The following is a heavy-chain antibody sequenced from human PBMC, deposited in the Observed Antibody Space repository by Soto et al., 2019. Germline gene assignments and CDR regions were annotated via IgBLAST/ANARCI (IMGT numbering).Heavy chain of an antibody. V-gene: IGHV4-34*01. D-gene: IGHD6-13*01. CDR1: SVSFSVYY. J-gene: IGHJ4*02. Sequence: SETLSLTCAGYSVSFSVYYWSWIRQPPGKGLEWIGEINHSGSTNYNPSLKSRVTISVDTSKNQFSLKLSSVTAADTAVYYCARSSLSSSWYFDYWGQGTLVTVSS. CDR3: ARSSLSSSWYFDY. CDR2: INHSGST.